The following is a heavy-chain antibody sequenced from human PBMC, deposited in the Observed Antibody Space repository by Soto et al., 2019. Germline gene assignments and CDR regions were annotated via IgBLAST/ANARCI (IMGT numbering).Heavy chain of an antibody. CDR1: GGSFSGYY. CDR3: ARGSRGRITMVRGVIYNWFDP. D-gene: IGHD3-10*01. Sequence: SETQSLTYAVYGGSFSGYYWSWIRQPPGKGLEWIGEINHSGSTNYNPSLKSRVTISVDTSKNQFSLKLSSVTAADTAVYYCARGSRGRITMVRGVIYNWFDPWGQGTLVTVSS. V-gene: IGHV4-34*01. J-gene: IGHJ5*02. CDR2: INHSGST.